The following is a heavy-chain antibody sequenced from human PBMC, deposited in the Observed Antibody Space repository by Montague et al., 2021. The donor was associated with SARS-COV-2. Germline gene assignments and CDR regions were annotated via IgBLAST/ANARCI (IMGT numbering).Heavy chain of an antibody. Sequence: CAISGDSVASNSAAWNWIRQSPSRGLEWLGRTYYRSKWYNDYAVSVKSRITINPDTSKNQFSLQLNSVTPEDTAAYYCARGGSWLYYFDYWGQGTLVTVSS. CDR1: GDSVASNSAA. CDR2: TYYRSKWYN. V-gene: IGHV6-1*01. CDR3: ARGGSWLYYFDY. D-gene: IGHD6-13*01. J-gene: IGHJ4*02.